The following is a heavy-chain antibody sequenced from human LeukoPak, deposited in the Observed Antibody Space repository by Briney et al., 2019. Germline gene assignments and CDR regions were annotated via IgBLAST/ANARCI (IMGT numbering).Heavy chain of an antibody. Sequence: PSETLSLTCSVSGASTTSYYWNWIRQAPGKGLEWIGYIYSDGTTSYSPSLRSRVTISIDTSRNQFSLKLSSVTAADAAVYYCARDTRSYDASGYYYFDYWGQGALVTVSS. CDR3: ARDTRSYDASGYYYFDY. D-gene: IGHD3-22*01. V-gene: IGHV4-59*01. CDR1: GASTTSYY. CDR2: IYSDGTT. J-gene: IGHJ4*02.